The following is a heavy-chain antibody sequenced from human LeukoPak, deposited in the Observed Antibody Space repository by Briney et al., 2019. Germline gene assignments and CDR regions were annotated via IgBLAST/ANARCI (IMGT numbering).Heavy chain of an antibody. CDR1: GFTFSSYA. D-gene: IGHD4-17*01. V-gene: IGHV3-7*04. CDR2: INEDGSEK. Sequence: GGSLRLSCAASGFTFSSYAMSWVRQAPGEGLEWVANINEDGSEKYYVESVKGRFTISRDSAKRSVFLQMNSLRADDTAVYYCARVPSTVKADYWGQGTLVTVSS. J-gene: IGHJ4*02. CDR3: ARVPSTVKADY.